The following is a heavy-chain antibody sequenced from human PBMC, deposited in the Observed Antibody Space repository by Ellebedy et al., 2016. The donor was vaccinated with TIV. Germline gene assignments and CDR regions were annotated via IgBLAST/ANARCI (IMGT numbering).Heavy chain of an antibody. V-gene: IGHV3-15*07. CDR1: GFTLTSAW. CDR3: AREGDTAMVHGMDV. J-gene: IGHJ6*02. Sequence: PGGSLRLSCAASGFTLTSAWMHWVRQAPGKGLEWVGRIKANSDGGTTDYAAPVKCRFTISRDNAENSLYLQMNSLRAEDTAVYYCAREGDTAMVHGMDVWGQGTTVTVSS. D-gene: IGHD5-18*01. CDR2: IKANSDGGTT.